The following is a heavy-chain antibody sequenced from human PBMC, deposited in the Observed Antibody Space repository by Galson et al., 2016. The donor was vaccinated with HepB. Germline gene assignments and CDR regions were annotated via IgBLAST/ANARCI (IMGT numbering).Heavy chain of an antibody. CDR2: MYSSGIGST. CDR3: ARDRTYNYDSSGSYYYYMDV. Sequence: SETLSLTCTVSGASISSYYWSWIRQPAGKGLEWIGRMYSSGIGSTNYNPSLKSRVTMSVDTSKNQFSLKMSSVTAADTAVYYCARDRTYNYDSSGSYYYYMDVWGKGTTVTVS. J-gene: IGHJ6*03. CDR1: GASISSYY. V-gene: IGHV4-4*07. D-gene: IGHD3-22*01.